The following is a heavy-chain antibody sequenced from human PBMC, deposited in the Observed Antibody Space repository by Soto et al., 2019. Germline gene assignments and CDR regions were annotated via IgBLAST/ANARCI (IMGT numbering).Heavy chain of an antibody. J-gene: IGHJ3*02. CDR1: GFSLSTSGMC. Sequence: SGPTLVNPTHTLTLTCTFSGFSLSTSGMCVSRIRQPPGKALEWLALIDWDDDKYYSTSLKTRLTISKDTSKNQVVLTMTNMDPVDTATYYCARTIAADGTDPDAFDIWGQGTMVTVSS. D-gene: IGHD6-13*01. CDR2: IDWDDDK. CDR3: ARTIAADGTDPDAFDI. V-gene: IGHV2-70*01.